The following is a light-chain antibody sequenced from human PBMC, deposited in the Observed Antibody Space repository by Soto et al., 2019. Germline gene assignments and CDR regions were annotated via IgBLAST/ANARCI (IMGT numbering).Light chain of an antibody. CDR1: QGISSW. CDR3: QQAYSFPIT. V-gene: IGKV1D-12*01. J-gene: IGKJ5*01. Sequence: DIQMTQSSSSVSASVGDRVTITCRSSQGISSWLAWYQQKPGKAPKLLIYAASTLQSGVPSRFSGNGSGTDFTLIISSLQPEDSATYYCQQAYSFPITFGQGTRLDIK. CDR2: AAS.